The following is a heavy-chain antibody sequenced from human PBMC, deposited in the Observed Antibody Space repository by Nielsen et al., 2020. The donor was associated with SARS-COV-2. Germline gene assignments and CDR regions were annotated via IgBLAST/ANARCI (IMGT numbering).Heavy chain of an antibody. CDR2: IIPIFGTA. J-gene: IGHJ6*02. Sequence: SVKVSCKASGGTFSSYAISWVRQAPGQGLEWMGGIIPIFGTASYAQKFQGRVTITADESTSTAYMELSSLRSEDTAVYYCARDGAGSAMLEYYYYGMDVWGQGTTVTVSS. V-gene: IGHV1-69*13. D-gene: IGHD2-2*01. CDR3: ARDGAGSAMLEYYYYGMDV. CDR1: GGTFSSYA.